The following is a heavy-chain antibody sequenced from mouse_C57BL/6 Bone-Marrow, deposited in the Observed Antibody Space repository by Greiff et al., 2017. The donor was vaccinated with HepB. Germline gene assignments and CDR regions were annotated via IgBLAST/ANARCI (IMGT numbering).Heavy chain of an antibody. D-gene: IGHD1-1*01. CDR2: VDPNSGGT. CDR1: GYTFTSYW. CDR3: ARAYYGSGYVEFAY. Sequence: VQLQQPGAELVKPGASVKLSCKASGYTFTSYWMHWVKQRPGRGLEWIGRVDPNSGGTKYNDKFKCKATVNVGKPSCTAYMQLSILTSEDSAVYYGARAYYGSGYVEFAYWGQGTLVTVSA. J-gene: IGHJ3*01. V-gene: IGHV1-72*01.